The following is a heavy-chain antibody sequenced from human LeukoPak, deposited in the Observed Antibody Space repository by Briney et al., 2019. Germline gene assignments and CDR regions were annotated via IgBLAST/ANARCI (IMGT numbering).Heavy chain of an antibody. CDR2: IYYSGST. J-gene: IGHJ4*02. CDR3: ARVSLTYYYDSSGYFDY. Sequence: KTSETLSLTCAVYGGSFSGYYWSWIRQPPGKGLEWIGYIYYSGSTNYNPSLKSRVTISVDTSKNQFSLKLSSVTAADTAVYYCARVSLTYYYDSSGYFDYWGQGTLVTVSS. V-gene: IGHV4-59*01. D-gene: IGHD3-22*01. CDR1: GGSFSGYY.